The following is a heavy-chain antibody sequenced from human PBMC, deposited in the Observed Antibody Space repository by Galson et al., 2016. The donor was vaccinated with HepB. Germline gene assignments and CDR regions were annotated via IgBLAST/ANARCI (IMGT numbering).Heavy chain of an antibody. Sequence: SLRLSCAASGFTFNAYWMTWVRQTPGKGLEWLANIKEDGTDTHDLDSVKDRFTISRANAKKSLYLQMNSLRVEDTAVYCCATTFRSGPYWGQGTLVTVSS. CDR2: IKEDGTDT. CDR1: GFTFNAYW. V-gene: IGHV3-7*01. J-gene: IGHJ4*02. CDR3: ATTFRSGPY. D-gene: IGHD3-3*01.